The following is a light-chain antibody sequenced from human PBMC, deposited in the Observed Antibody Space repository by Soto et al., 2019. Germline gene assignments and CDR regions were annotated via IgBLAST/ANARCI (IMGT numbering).Light chain of an antibody. V-gene: IGKV1D-16*01. CDR3: QQYDRYPRT. Sequence: DIQMTQFPSSVSASVGDRVNITCRASQGISTWLAWYQQKTERAPKSLIYGASRLQSGVPPRFSGSGSETDFTLTISGLQPEDFANYSCQQYDRYPRTFGQGTKVEIK. CDR2: GAS. CDR1: QGISTW. J-gene: IGKJ1*01.